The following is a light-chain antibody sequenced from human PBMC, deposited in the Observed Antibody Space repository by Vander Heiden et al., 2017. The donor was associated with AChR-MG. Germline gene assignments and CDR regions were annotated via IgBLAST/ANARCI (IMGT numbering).Light chain of an antibody. CDR3: QQVNNWPFT. V-gene: IGKV3-11*01. J-gene: IGKJ3*01. CDR2: DAS. Sequence: EIALTQSPATLSLSPGERATLSCRASQSVNTYLAWYQQKPGQAPRLLIYDASKRGTGIPARFSGSGSGTDFTLTISSLEPEDYAFYFCQQVNNWPFTFGHGTKVDIK. CDR1: QSVNTY.